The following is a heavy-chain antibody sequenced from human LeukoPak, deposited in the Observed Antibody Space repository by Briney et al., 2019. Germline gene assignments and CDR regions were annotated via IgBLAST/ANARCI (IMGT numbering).Heavy chain of an antibody. CDR2: INHSGST. Sequence: SETLSLTCAVYGGSLSGYYWSWIRQPPGKGLEWIGEINHSGSTNYNPSLKSRVTISVDTSKNQFSLKLSSVTAADTAVYYCAASPYYDSHARVWGQGTMVTVSS. V-gene: IGHV4-34*01. J-gene: IGHJ3*01. D-gene: IGHD3-22*01. CDR1: GGSLSGYY. CDR3: AASPYYDSHARV.